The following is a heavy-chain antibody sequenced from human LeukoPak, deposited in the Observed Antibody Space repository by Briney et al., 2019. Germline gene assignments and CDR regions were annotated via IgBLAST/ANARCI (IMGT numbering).Heavy chain of an antibody. J-gene: IGHJ1*01. Sequence: GASVKVSCKASGYTFASYGISWVRQAPGQGPEWMGWISDYTGNIKYAQKFQGRVTMTTGTSTSTAYMDLRSLRSDDTAVYYCAISGPEALGVVIPITEYFNHWGQGTLVTVSS. CDR2: ISDYTGNI. V-gene: IGHV1-18*01. CDR1: GYTFASYG. D-gene: IGHD3-3*01. CDR3: AISGPEALGVVIPITEYFNH.